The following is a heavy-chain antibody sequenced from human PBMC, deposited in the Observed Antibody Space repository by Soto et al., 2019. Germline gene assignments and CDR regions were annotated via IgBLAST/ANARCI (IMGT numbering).Heavy chain of an antibody. CDR2: MNPNSGNT. J-gene: IGHJ5*02. CDR3: ARGRFCSGGSCYRRWLDP. CDR1: GYTFTSYD. D-gene: IGHD2-15*01. Sequence: QVQLVQSGAEVKKPGASVKVSCKASGYTFTSYDINWVRQATGQGLEWMGWMNPNSGNTGYAQKFQGRVTMTRNTSISTAYMELSSLRSEDTAVYYCARGRFCSGGSCYRRWLDPWGQGTLVTVSS. V-gene: IGHV1-8*01.